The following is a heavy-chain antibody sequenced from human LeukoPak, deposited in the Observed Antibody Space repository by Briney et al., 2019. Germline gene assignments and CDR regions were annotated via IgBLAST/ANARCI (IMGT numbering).Heavy chain of an antibody. V-gene: IGHV4-61*02. D-gene: IGHD1-20*01. CDR2: IYASGST. Sequence: PSQTLSLTCTVSGGSISSGSYFWSWIRQPAGKGLEWIGRIYASGSTNYNPSLKSRVTISIDTSKNQFSLKLSSVTATDTAMYCCAGGYTGITGTIDYWGQGTLVTVSS. CDR3: AGGYTGITGTIDY. J-gene: IGHJ4*02. CDR1: GGSISSGSYF.